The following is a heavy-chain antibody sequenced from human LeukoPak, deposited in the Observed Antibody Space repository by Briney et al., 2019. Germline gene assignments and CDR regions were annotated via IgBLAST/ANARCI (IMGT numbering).Heavy chain of an antibody. Sequence: GESLKISCKGAGYSFTSYWIAWVRQMPGKGLEWMGIIQPTNSDTKYSPSFQGQVTISVDKSITTAYLQWSSLKASDSAMYYCAKYFSESAGGWDSWGQGTVVTVSS. J-gene: IGHJ4*02. CDR2: IQPTNSDT. CDR1: GYSFTSYW. CDR3: AKYFSESAGGWDS. D-gene: IGHD2/OR15-2a*01. V-gene: IGHV5-51*01.